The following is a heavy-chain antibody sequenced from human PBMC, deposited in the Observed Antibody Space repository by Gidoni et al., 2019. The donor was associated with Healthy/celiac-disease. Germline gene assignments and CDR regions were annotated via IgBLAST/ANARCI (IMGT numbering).Heavy chain of an antibody. J-gene: IGHJ4*02. Sequence: QVQLQESGPGLVTPSQTLSLTCTVSGGSISSGGYYWSWIRQHPGKGLEWIGYIYYSGSTYYNPSLKSRVTISVDTSKNQFSLKLSSVTAADTAVYYCARGYYDILTGYYGVLDYWGQGTLVTVSS. CDR3: ARGYYDILTGYYGVLDY. CDR1: GGSISSGGYY. CDR2: IYYSGST. D-gene: IGHD3-9*01. V-gene: IGHV4-31*03.